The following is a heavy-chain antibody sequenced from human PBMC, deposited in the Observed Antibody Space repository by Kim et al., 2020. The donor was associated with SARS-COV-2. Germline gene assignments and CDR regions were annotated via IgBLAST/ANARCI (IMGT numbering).Heavy chain of an antibody. CDR1: GGSFSGYY. V-gene: IGHV4-34*01. Sequence: SETLSLTCAVYGGSFSGYYWSWIRQPPGKGLEWIGEINHSGSTNYNPSLKSRVTISVDTSKNQFSLKLSSVTAADTAVYYCARGPTFDYWGQGTLVTVSS. CDR2: INHSGST. J-gene: IGHJ4*02. CDR3: ARGPTFDY.